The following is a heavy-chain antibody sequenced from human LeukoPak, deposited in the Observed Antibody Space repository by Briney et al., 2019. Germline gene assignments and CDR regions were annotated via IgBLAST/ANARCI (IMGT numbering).Heavy chain of an antibody. CDR2: ISSSSSYI. Sequence: GRSLRLSCAASGFTFSSYSMNWVRQAPGKGLEWVSSISSSSSYILYADSVKGRFTISRDNAKNSLYLQMNSLRAEDTAVYYCARLVNYYFDYWGQGTLVTVSS. J-gene: IGHJ4*02. D-gene: IGHD2-21*01. CDR3: ARLVNYYFDY. V-gene: IGHV3-21*04. CDR1: GFTFSSYS.